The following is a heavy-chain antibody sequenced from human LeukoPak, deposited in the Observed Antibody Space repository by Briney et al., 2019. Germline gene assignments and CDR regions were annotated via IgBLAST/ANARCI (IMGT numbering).Heavy chain of an antibody. Sequence: ASVKVSCKASGYTFTSYAMNWVRQAPGQGREGMGWINTNTGNSTYAQDFTGRFVFSLDTSVSTAYLQISSLKAEDTGVYYRARAFPSLGGLSLPDYWGQGTLVTVSS. CDR1: GYTFTSYA. CDR3: ARAFPSLGGLSLPDY. J-gene: IGHJ4*02. CDR2: INTNTGNS. D-gene: IGHD3-16*02. V-gene: IGHV7-4-1*02.